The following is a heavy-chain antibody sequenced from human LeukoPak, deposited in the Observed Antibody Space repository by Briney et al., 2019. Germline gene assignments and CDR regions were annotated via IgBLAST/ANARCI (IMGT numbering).Heavy chain of an antibody. CDR2: IYHSGST. CDR3: ARERYPRYFDL. J-gene: IGHJ2*01. Sequence: SQTLSLTCAVSGGSISSGGYSWSWIRQPPGKGLEWIGYIYHSGSTYYNPSLKSRVTISVDRSKNQFSLKLSSVTAADTAVYYCARERYPRYFDLWGRGTLVTVSS. V-gene: IGHV4-30-2*01. CDR1: GGSISSGGYS. D-gene: IGHD1-26*01.